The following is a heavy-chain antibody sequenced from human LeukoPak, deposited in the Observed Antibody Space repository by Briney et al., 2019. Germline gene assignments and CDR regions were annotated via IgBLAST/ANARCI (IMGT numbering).Heavy chain of an antibody. CDR3: AKAKTLGYSSGWYGFWFDP. D-gene: IGHD6-19*01. V-gene: IGHV3-23*01. Sequence: TGGSLRLSCAASGFTFSSYAMSWVRQAPGKGLEWVSAISGSGGSTYYADSEKGRFTISRDNSKNTLYLQMNSLRAEDTAVYYCAKAKTLGYSSGWYGFWFDPWGQGTLVTVSS. J-gene: IGHJ5*02. CDR1: GFTFSSYA. CDR2: ISGSGGST.